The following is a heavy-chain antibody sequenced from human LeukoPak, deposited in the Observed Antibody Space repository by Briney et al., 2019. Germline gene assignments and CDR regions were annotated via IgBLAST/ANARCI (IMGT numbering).Heavy chain of an antibody. Sequence: NPSETLSLTCTVSGGSINSNSYYWTWIRQPPGKGLEWIGYIYYSGSINYNPSLKSRVTISVDTSKNQFSLNLSSVTAADTAVYYCAKATVGLTAYAFDIWGQGTMVIVSS. D-gene: IGHD1-26*01. J-gene: IGHJ3*02. V-gene: IGHV4-61*01. CDR2: IYYSGSI. CDR3: AKATVGLTAYAFDI. CDR1: GGSINSNSYY.